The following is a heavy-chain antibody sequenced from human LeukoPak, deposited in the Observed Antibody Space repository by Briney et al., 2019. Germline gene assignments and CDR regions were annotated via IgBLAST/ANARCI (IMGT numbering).Heavy chain of an antibody. D-gene: IGHD3-9*01. J-gene: IGHJ6*02. V-gene: IGHV4-59*01. CDR2: IYYSGST. CDR1: GGSISSYY. CDR3: ARSGMTCCDILTGYSPYYYYYGMDV. Sequence: SETLSLTCTVSGGSISSYYWTWIRQPPGKGLEWIGYIYYSGSTNYNPSLKSRVTISVDTSKNQFSLKLSSVTAADTAVYYCARSGMTCCDILTGYSPYYYYYGMDVWGQGTTVTVSS.